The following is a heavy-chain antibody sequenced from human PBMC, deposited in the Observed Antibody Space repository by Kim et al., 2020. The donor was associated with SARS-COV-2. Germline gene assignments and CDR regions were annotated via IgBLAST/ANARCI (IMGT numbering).Heavy chain of an antibody. CDR1: GDTFRNYA. CDR3: AQNSSSSWY. V-gene: IGHV1-69*13. Sequence: SVKVSCKASGDTFRNYAFSWVRQAPGQGLEWVGGIIPIIDTINYAQRFQGRVTITADESTTTIYMDLSSLTSEDTAIYYCAQNSSSSWY. J-gene: IGHJ2*01. D-gene: IGHD6-13*01. CDR2: IIPIIDTI.